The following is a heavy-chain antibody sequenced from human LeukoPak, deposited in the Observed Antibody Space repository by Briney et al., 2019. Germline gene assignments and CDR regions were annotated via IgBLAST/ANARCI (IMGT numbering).Heavy chain of an antibody. CDR1: GGSISSGDDY. CDR2: ISYSGST. D-gene: IGHD5-12*01. CDR3: ARDFRGYGY. J-gene: IGHJ4*02. Sequence: PSQTLSLTCTVSGGSISSGDDYWSWMRQPPGKGLEWIGYISYSGSTYYNPSLKSRVTISVDTSKNQFSLKLSSVTAADTAVYYCARDFRGYGYWGQGTLVTVSS. V-gene: IGHV4-30-4*01.